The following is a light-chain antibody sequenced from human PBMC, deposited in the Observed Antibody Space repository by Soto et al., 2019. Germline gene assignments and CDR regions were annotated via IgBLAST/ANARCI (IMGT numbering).Light chain of an antibody. CDR1: TSNIGSHY. V-gene: IGLV1-51*01. Sequence: QSVLTQPPSVSAAPGEKVTISCSGSTSNIGSHYVSWYQQFPRTAPNLLIYDEDRRPSGMPDRFSGSKSGTSATLGITGLQTGDEADYYCATWDSSLNVVLFGGGTKLTVL. CDR2: DED. J-gene: IGLJ2*01. CDR3: ATWDSSLNVVL.